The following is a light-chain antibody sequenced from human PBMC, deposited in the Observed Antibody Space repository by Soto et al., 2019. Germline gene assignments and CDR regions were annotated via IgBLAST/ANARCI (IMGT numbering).Light chain of an antibody. CDR1: QSVSSY. CDR2: DAS. J-gene: IGKJ1*01. CDR3: QQRRNWTGT. Sequence: IVLTQYPANLSWSSGERVTLSCRASQSVSSYLAWYQQRPGQAPRLLIYDASNRATGPPARFSGSGSATDFPLTISRLENEDGAVYYRQQRRNWTGTFGQGTKVDIK. V-gene: IGKV3-11*01.